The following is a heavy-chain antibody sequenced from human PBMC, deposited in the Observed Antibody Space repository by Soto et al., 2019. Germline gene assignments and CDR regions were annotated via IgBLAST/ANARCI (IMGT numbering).Heavy chain of an antibody. Sequence: SETLSLTCTVSGGSISSYYWSWIRQPPGKGLEWIGYIYYSGSTNYNPSLKSRVTISVDTSKNQFSLKLSSVTAADTAVYYCARHWALGPHPDYWGPGTLVTVSS. J-gene: IGHJ4*02. CDR1: GGSISSYY. CDR3: ARHWALGPHPDY. D-gene: IGHD3-16*01. V-gene: IGHV4-59*08. CDR2: IYYSGST.